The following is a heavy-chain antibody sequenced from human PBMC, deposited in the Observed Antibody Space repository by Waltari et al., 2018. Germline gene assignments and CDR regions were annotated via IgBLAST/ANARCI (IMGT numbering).Heavy chain of an antibody. J-gene: IGHJ4*02. V-gene: IGHV3-21*01. CDR2: ISSSSTYI. Sequence: EVQLVESGGGLVKPGGSLSLSCAASGFTFSTYSVNWSRQAPGKGLEWVSSISSSSTYIYYADSVKGRFTISRDNAKNSLYLQMNSLRADDTAVYYCAREWLLSGGYYFDYWGQGTLVTVSS. D-gene: IGHD3-3*01. CDR1: GFTFSTYS. CDR3: AREWLLSGGYYFDY.